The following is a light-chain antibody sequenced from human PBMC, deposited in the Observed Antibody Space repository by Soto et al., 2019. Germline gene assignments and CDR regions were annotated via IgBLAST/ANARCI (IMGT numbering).Light chain of an antibody. CDR1: QSISSN. CDR2: TAA. J-gene: IGKJ1*01. CDR3: QQSNSLPPT. Sequence: DIQMTQSPSSLSASVGDRVTITCRASQSISSNLNWYQQKPGKAPKLLSYTAASLQSGVQSRFSGSGSGTDFTLTIASLQLEDFATCYCQQSNSLPPTFGQGTKVEIK. V-gene: IGKV1-39*01.